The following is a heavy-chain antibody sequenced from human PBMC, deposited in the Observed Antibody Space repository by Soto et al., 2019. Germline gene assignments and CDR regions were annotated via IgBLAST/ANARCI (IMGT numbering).Heavy chain of an antibody. J-gene: IGHJ3*02. D-gene: IGHD3-9*01. V-gene: IGHV3-33*08. CDR1: GFTFNNYA. CDR3: ASLDYDILTGYYSHDAFDI. Sequence: PGGSLRLSCAASGFTFNNYAMSWVRQAPGKGLEWVAAIWDGGSNKYYADSVKGRFTISRDNSKNTLYLQMNSLRAEDTAVYYCASLDYDILTGYYSHDAFDIWGQGTMVTVSS. CDR2: IWDGGSNK.